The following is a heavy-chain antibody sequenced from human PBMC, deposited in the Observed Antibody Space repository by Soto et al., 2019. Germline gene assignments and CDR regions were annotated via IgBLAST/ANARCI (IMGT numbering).Heavy chain of an antibody. D-gene: IGHD4-17*01. CDR3: ARAYGGNSGVFDY. J-gene: IGHJ4*02. CDR1: GRSFSGYY. CDR2: INHSGST. Sequence: QVQLQQWGAGLLKPSETLSLTCAVYGRSFSGYYWSWIRQPPGKGLEWIGEINHSGSTNYNPSLKCRVPRSVEPSQNPFSLNLSSVTAAATAVYYCARAYGGNSGVFDYWGQGTLVTVSS. V-gene: IGHV4-34*01.